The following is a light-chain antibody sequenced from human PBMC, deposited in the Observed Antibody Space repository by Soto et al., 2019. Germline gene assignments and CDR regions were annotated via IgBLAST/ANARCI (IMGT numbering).Light chain of an antibody. Sequence: QSALTQPPSASGSPGQSVTISCTGTSSDVGGYDYVSWYQQHPGKAPKLMIYEVSNRPSGVSNRFSGSKSGNTASLTISGLQAEDEADYYCCSYTGSLTLLFGRGTKLTVL. J-gene: IGLJ2*01. V-gene: IGLV2-14*01. CDR2: EVS. CDR3: CSYTGSLTLL. CDR1: SSDVGGYDY.